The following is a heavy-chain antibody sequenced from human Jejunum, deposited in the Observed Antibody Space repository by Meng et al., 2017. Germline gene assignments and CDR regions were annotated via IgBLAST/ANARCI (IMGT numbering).Heavy chain of an antibody. CDR1: GCTLTTYG. V-gene: IGHV1-46*01. Sequence: QLVQSGAGLQQTGASVKVSCQACGCTLTTYGIHWVRQAPGQGPEYMGIIGPSSDYTRYAQKCKGRVSMTREMATSTVYMALSRLRPEDTAVDYCTREERGTYWCDPWGQGTLVTVSS. CDR2: IGPSSDYT. CDR3: TREERGTYWCDP. J-gene: IGHJ5*02. D-gene: IGHD1-1*01.